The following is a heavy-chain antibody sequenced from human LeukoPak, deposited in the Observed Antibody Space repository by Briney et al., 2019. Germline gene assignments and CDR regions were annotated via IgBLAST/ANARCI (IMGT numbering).Heavy chain of an antibody. Sequence: PSETLSLTCAVSGYSISSGYYWGWIRQPPGKGLEWIGTIYHSVSTYYNTTLKSRVTISVDTSKNQFSLKLSSVTAADTAVYYCARLRPHDYSNYFLPYYYMDVWGKGTTVTVS. CDR1: GYSISSGYY. CDR2: IYHSVST. CDR3: ARLRPHDYSNYFLPYYYMDV. D-gene: IGHD4-11*01. V-gene: IGHV4-38-2*01. J-gene: IGHJ6*03.